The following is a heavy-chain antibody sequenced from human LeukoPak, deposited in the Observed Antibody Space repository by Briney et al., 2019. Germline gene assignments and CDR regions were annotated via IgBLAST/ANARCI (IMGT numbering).Heavy chain of an antibody. CDR2: ISDSSTNI. V-gene: IGHV3-48*01. Sequence: GGSLRLSCAASGFTFSSYCMNWVRQAPGKGLEWVSYISDSSTNIYYADSVKGRFTISRDNAQNSLYLQMNGLRADDTAVYYCARDLASSWYGFDFWGQGTLVTVSS. D-gene: IGHD6-13*01. CDR3: ARDLASSWYGFDF. J-gene: IGHJ4*02. CDR1: GFTFSSYC.